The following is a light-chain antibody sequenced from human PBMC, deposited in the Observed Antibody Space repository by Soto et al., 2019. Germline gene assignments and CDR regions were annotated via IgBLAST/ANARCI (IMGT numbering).Light chain of an antibody. Sequence: QSVLTQPPSVSGAPGQRVTISCTGSSSNIGAGYDVHWYQQLPGTAPKLHIYGNSNRPSGVPDRFSGSKSGTSASLAITWLQAEDEAEYYCQSYDSSLSGSVFGGGTKVTVL. J-gene: IGLJ3*02. CDR1: SSNIGAGYD. CDR3: QSYDSSLSGSV. CDR2: GNS. V-gene: IGLV1-40*01.